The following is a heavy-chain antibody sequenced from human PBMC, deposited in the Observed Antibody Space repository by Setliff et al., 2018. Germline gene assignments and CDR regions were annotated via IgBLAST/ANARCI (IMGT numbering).Heavy chain of an antibody. CDR2: IYTGGST. V-gene: IGHV4-61*09. D-gene: IGHD1-26*01. Sequence: ASETLSLTCTVSGGSISSGSLHWSWIRQPAGKGLEWIGQIYTGGSTNYDPSLKSRVTITSDTSKNQFSLILSSVTAADTAVYYCARRVAGSSQFDYWGQGTLVTVSS. CDR3: ARRVAGSSQFDY. J-gene: IGHJ4*02. CDR1: GGSISSGSLH.